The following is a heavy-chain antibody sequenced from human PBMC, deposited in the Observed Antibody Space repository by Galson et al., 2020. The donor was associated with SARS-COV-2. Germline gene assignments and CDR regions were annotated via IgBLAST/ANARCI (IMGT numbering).Heavy chain of an antibody. V-gene: IGHV3-30*01. J-gene: IGHJ4*02. Sequence: GGSLRLSCAASGFPFSSYAMYWVRQAPGRGLEWVAVISYDGSNNYYADSVKGRFTISSDNSKNTLYLQMNSLRAEDTAVYYCARETGDYYDSSGYYPGGYFDYWGQGTLVTVSS. CDR2: ISYDGSNN. D-gene: IGHD3-22*01. CDR1: GFPFSSYA. CDR3: ARETGDYYDSSGYYPGGYFDY.